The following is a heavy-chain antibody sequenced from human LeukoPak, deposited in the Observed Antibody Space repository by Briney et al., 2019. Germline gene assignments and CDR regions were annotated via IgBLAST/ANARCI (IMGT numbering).Heavy chain of an antibody. CDR1: GGTFSSYA. V-gene: IGHV1-69*04. D-gene: IGHD2-15*01. CDR3: ARDKMDIVVVVAASPGAFDI. CDR2: IIPILGIA. Sequence: SVKVSCKASGGTFSSYAISWVRQAPGQGLEWMGRIIPILGIANYAQKFQGRVTITADKSTSTAYMELSSLRSEDTAVYYCARDKMDIVVVVAASPGAFDIWGQGTMVTVSS. J-gene: IGHJ3*02.